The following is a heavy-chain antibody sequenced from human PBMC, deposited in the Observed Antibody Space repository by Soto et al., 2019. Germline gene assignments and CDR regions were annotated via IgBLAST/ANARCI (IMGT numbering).Heavy chain of an antibody. V-gene: IGHV4-59*01. Sequence: QVQLQESGPGLVKPSETLSLTCTVSGGSISRYYWSWIRQPPGKGLEWIGYIYYSGSTNYNPALKCRGTISVDTSKSQSPLKLSSVTATEPAVYYCAGLKYRDPIDHRGQGSLVTVSS. CDR1: GGSISRYY. D-gene: IGHD2-2*02. J-gene: IGHJ4*02. CDR2: IYYSGST. CDR3: AGLKYRDPIDH.